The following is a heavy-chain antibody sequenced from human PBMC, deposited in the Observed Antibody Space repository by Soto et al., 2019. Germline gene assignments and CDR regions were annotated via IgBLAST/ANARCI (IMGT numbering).Heavy chain of an antibody. CDR1: GYTLTTYG. D-gene: IGHD4-17*01. CDR3: ARVLTSILRVFDY. Sequence: ASVKVSCKASGYTLTTYGVAWVRQAPGQGPEWMGWISAYTGNTNYAQKLQDRVTMTTDTSTSTAYMELRTLRSDDTAVYYCARVLTSILRVFDYWGQGTRVSVAS. J-gene: IGHJ4*02. CDR2: ISAYTGNT. V-gene: IGHV1-18*01.